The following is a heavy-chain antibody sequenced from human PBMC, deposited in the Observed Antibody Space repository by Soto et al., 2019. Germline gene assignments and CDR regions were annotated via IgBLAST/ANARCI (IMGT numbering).Heavy chain of an antibody. J-gene: IGHJ4*02. CDR3: AREASAVISLDY. CDR1: GYIFTAYS. V-gene: IGHV1-2*02. D-gene: IGHD6-19*01. CDR2: FNPNSGDT. Sequence: ASVKVSCKASGYIFTAYSMHWVRQAPGQGLEWVGWFNPNSGDTIYAQKFPGRVTLTGDTSISTAYMELYSLTSDDTAVYYCAREASAVISLDYWGQGTLVTVS.